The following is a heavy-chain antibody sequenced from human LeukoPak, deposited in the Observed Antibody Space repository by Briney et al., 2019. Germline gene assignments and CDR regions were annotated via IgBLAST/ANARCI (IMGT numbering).Heavy chain of an antibody. CDR3: ARDQEGFDY. J-gene: IGHJ4*02. V-gene: IGHV1-46*01. CDR2: IYPRDGST. Sequence: ASVKVSCKASGYTFTSNYIHWVRQAPGQGLEWMGMIYPRDGSTSYAQKFEGRVTVTRDTSTSTVHMELSGLRSEDTAVYYCARDQEGFDYWGQGTLVTVSS. CDR1: GYTFTSNY.